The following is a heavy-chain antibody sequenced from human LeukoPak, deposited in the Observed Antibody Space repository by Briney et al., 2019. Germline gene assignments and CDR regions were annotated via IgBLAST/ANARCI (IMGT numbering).Heavy chain of an antibody. V-gene: IGHV4-59*08. J-gene: IGHJ3*02. CDR1: GGSISSYY. Sequence: PSETLSLTCTVSGGSISSYYWSWIRQPPGKGLEWIGYIYYSGSTNYNPSLKSRVTISVDTSKNQFSLKLSSVTAADTAMYYCARHIRIGGPIAADAFDIWGQGTMVTVSS. CDR3: ARHIRIGGPIAADAFDI. D-gene: IGHD6-13*01. CDR2: IYYSGST.